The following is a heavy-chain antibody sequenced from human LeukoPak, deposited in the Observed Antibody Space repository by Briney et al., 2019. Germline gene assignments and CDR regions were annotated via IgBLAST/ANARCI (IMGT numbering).Heavy chain of an antibody. J-gene: IGHJ4*02. CDR2: VNGDGSRT. V-gene: IGHV3-74*01. Sequence: TGGSLRLSCAASGFTFSSYWMHWVRQAPGKGLVWVLRVNGDGSRTSYADSVKGRFTISRDDAKNTLYLQMNSLRAEDTAVYYCAREGYFDSSGYDFGYWGQGTLVTVSS. D-gene: IGHD3-22*01. CDR3: AREGYFDSSGYDFGY. CDR1: GFTFSSYW.